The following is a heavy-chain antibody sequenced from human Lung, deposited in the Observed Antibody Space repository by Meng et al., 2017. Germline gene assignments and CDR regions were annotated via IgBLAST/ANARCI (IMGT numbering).Heavy chain of an antibody. CDR1: GFTFSSYS. Sequence: QLVESGGGLVMPGWSLRVSCAASGFTFSSYSMNWVRQAPGKGLEWVSSISSSSTYADSVKGRFTISRDNAKNSLYLQMNSLRAEDTAVYYCARGRVVVAATPSDYWGQGTLVTVSS. V-gene: IGHV3-21*01. CDR3: ARGRVVVAATPSDY. CDR2: ISSSST. D-gene: IGHD2-15*01. J-gene: IGHJ4*02.